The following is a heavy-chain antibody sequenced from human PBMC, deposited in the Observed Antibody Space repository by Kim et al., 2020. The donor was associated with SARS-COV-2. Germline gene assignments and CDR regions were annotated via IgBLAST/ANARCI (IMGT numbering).Heavy chain of an antibody. CDR1: GFTFSSYA. J-gene: IGHJ4*02. D-gene: IGHD3-22*01. Sequence: WGSLRLSCAASGFTFSSYAMSWVRQAPGKGLEWVSAMSGSGGSTYYADSVKGRFTISRDNSKNTLYLQMKSLRAEDTAVYYCAKGERITMIVVVSVFDYWGKGTLVTVSS. V-gene: IGHV3-23*01. CDR2: MSGSGGST. CDR3: AKGERITMIVVVSVFDY.